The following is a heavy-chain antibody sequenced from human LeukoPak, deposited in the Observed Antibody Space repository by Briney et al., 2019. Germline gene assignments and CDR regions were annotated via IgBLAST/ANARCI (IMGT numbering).Heavy chain of an antibody. Sequence: GGSLRLSCAASRFTLSNYWMSWVRQAPGKGLEWVANIKQDGSETYYVDSVKGRFSISRDNAKNSLSLQMNSLRAEDTAVYYCARQRGSGCLDYWGQGTLVTVSS. J-gene: IGHJ4*02. CDR1: RFTLSNYW. CDR3: ARQRGSGCLDY. V-gene: IGHV3-7*01. CDR2: IKQDGSET. D-gene: IGHD6-19*01.